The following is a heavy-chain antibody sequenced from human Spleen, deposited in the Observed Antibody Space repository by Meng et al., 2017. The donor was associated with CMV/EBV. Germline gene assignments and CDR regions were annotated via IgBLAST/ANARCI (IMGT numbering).Heavy chain of an antibody. Sequence: ASVKVSCKASGYTFIGQNIHWVRQAPGQGLEWMGWITVYSGNTKYADKFQGRVTMTTDTSTSTAYLELRSLRSDDMAVYYCAQGGDGYSTAFDYWGQGALVTVSS. V-gene: IGHV1-18*03. D-gene: IGHD5-24*01. CDR1: GYTFIGQN. CDR2: ITVYSGNT. J-gene: IGHJ4*02. CDR3: AQGGDGYSTAFDY.